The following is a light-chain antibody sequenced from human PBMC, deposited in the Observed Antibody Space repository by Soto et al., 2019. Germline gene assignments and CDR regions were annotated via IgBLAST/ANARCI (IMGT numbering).Light chain of an antibody. CDR1: QSVSSN. CDR2: GAS. V-gene: IGKV3D-15*01. CDR3: QQYNNWPAIT. Sequence: EIGRTQYPDTLSVSPGERATLSCRAGQSVSSNLAWYQQKPGQAPRLLIYGASTRATGIPARFSGSGSGTEFTLTISSLQSEDFAVYYCQQYNNWPAITFGHWTLLDI. J-gene: IGKJ5*01.